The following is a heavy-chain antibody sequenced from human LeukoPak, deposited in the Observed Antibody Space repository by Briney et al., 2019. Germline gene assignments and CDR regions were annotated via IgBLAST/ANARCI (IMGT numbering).Heavy chain of an antibody. Sequence: SETLSLTCTVPGGSVSSGAPYWSWIRQHPGKGLEWIGYIYYSGSAFYNPSLKSRLIMSVDMSQNQFSLKLSSVTAADTAVYYCATGSHYFDYWGQGTLVTVSS. D-gene: IGHD1-26*01. CDR2: IYYSGSA. V-gene: IGHV4-31*03. J-gene: IGHJ4*02. CDR3: ATGSHYFDY. CDR1: GGSVSSGAPY.